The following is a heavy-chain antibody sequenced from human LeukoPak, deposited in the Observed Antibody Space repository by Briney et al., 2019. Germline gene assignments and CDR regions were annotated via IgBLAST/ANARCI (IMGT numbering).Heavy chain of an antibody. CDR2: ISGSGGST. V-gene: IGHV3-23*01. CDR1: GFTFSSYT. Sequence: GGSLRLSCAASGFTFSSYTMSWVRQAPGKGLEWVSAISGSGGSTYYADSVKGRFTISRDNSKNTLYLQMNSLRAEDTAVYYCAKDRRIAAAGLYYYGMDVWGQGTTVTVSS. D-gene: IGHD6-13*01. CDR3: AKDRRIAAAGLYYYGMDV. J-gene: IGHJ6*02.